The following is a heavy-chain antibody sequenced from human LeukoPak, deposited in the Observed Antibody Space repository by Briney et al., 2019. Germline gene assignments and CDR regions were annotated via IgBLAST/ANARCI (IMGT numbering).Heavy chain of an antibody. Sequence: GASVKVSCKASGYTFTSYDINWVRQATGQGLEWMGWMNPNSGNTGYAQKFQGRVTMTRDTSTSTVYMELSSLRSEDTAVYYCARGGLQSTFFDYWGQGTLVTVSS. CDR2: MNPNSGNT. CDR1: GYTFTSYD. J-gene: IGHJ4*02. D-gene: IGHD4-4*01. CDR3: ARGGLQSTFFDY. V-gene: IGHV1-8*01.